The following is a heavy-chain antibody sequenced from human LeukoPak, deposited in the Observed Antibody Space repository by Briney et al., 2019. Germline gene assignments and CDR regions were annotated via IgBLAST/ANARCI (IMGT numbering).Heavy chain of an antibody. CDR2: ISSSSSYI. Sequence: GGSLRLSCAASGFTFSSYSMNWVRQAPGKGLEWVSSISSSSSYIYYADSVKGRFTISRDNSKKTLYLHLNSLRVEDAAVYYCAKDGYSSIPGFHFEYWGQGTPVTVSS. D-gene: IGHD6-13*01. CDR1: GFTFSSYS. J-gene: IGHJ4*02. CDR3: AKDGYSSIPGFHFEY. V-gene: IGHV3-21*04.